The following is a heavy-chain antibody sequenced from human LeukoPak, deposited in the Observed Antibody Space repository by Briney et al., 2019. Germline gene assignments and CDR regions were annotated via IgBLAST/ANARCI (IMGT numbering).Heavy chain of an antibody. CDR3: ATNYYDSSGYYGYFDL. CDR2: IIPIFGTA. V-gene: IGHV1-69*13. J-gene: IGHJ2*01. CDR1: GGTFSSYA. Sequence: SVKVSCKASGGTFSSYAISWVRQAPGQGLEWMGGIIPIFGTANYAQKFQGRVTITADESTSTAYMELSSLRSEDTAVYYCATNYYDSSGYYGYFDLWGRGTLVTVSS. D-gene: IGHD3-22*01.